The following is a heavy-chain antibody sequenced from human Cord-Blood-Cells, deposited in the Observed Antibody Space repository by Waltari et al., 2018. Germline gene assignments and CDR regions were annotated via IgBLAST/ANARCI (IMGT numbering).Heavy chain of an antibody. Sequence: EVQLVESGVGLVKPGGSLRLSCAASGFTFSRYSMNWVRQAPGKGLEWVSSISSSSSYIYYADSVKGRFTISRDNAKNSLYLQMNSLRAEDTAVYYCARPPSDRGSKYFQHWGQGTLVTVSS. CDR3: ARPPSDRGSKYFQH. CDR2: ISSSSSYI. V-gene: IGHV3-21*01. CDR1: GFTFSRYS. D-gene: IGHD3-22*01. J-gene: IGHJ1*01.